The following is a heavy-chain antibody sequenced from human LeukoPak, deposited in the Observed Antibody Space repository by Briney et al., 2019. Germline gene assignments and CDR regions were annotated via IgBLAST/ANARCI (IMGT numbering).Heavy chain of an antibody. Sequence: PGGSLRLSCAASGFTFSSYGMHWVRQAPGKGLEWVAFIRYDGSNKYYADSVKGRFTISRDNSKNTLYLQMNSLRAEDTAVYYCAKEIPTYYFDYWGQGTLVTVSS. V-gene: IGHV3-30*02. CDR3: AKEIPTYYFDY. J-gene: IGHJ4*02. CDR2: IRYDGSNK. CDR1: GFTFSSYG. D-gene: IGHD2-21*01.